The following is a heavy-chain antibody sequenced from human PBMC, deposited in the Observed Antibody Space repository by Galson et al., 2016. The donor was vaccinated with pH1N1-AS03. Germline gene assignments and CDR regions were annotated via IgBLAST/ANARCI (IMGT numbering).Heavy chain of an antibody. J-gene: IGHJ4*02. Sequence: SLRLSCAASGFTFSSYWMSWVRQAPGKGLEWVANIKQDGSEGFYVDSVKGRFTISRDNARNSLYLQTNSLKAEDTAVYYCARPGRGYSVDNWGQGNLVTVSS. CDR1: GFTFSSYW. V-gene: IGHV3-7*03. CDR3: ARPGRGYSVDN. D-gene: IGHD5-18*01. CDR2: IKQDGSEG.